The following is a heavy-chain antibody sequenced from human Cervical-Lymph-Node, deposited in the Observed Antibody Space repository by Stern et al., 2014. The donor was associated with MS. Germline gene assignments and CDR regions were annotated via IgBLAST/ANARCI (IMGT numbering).Heavy chain of an antibody. D-gene: IGHD3-10*01. J-gene: IGHJ5*02. V-gene: IGHV3-74*02. Sequence: EVQLVESGGGLVQPGGSLRLSCAASGFSLSSYWMHWVRQAQGKGLVWVSRISSDGRSTNYADSVKGRFTVSRDNAKNTLYLQMNSLRAEDTAVYYCLDSGATWGQGTLVTISS. CDR1: GFSLSSYW. CDR2: ISSDGRST. CDR3: LDSGAT.